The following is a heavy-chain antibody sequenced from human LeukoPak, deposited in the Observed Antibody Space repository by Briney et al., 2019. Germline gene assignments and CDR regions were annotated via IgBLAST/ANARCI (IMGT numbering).Heavy chain of an antibody. CDR1: GGSISSASYY. CDR3: ASYDSSATGFDY. V-gene: IGHV4-39*01. CDR2: IHYSGST. D-gene: IGHD3-22*01. Sequence: PSETLSLTCTVSGGSISSASYYWGWFRQPPGKGLEWIGSIHYSGSTYYNPSLKSRVTISVHTSEFSLKLNSVTAADTAVYYCASYDSSATGFDYWGQGALVTVSS. J-gene: IGHJ4*02.